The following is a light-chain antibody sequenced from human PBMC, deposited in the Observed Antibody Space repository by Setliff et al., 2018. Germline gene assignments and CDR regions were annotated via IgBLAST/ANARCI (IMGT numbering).Light chain of an antibody. CDR3: SSHAGSYVV. CDR2: DVS. V-gene: IGLV2-11*01. CDR1: SSDVGAYNY. J-gene: IGLJ2*01. Sequence: HSALTQPRSVSGSPGQSVTISCTGTSSDVGAYNYVSWYQQHPGKAPKVMIYDVSKRPSGVPDRFSGSKSGNTASLTISGLQAEDEADYYCSSHAGSYVVFGGGTKVTVL.